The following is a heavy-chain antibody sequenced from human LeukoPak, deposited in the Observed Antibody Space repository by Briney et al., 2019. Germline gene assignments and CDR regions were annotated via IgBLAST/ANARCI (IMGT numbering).Heavy chain of an antibody. CDR1: GVSISTSSYY. CDR3: ARHLWFGESNRFDP. V-gene: IGHV4-39*01. J-gene: IGHJ5*02. Sequence: PSETLSLTCTVSGVSISTSSYYWGWIRQPPGKGLEWLGSLSYSGNTYYNPSLKGRVIISVDTSKNQFSLRLSSVTAADTAVYYCARHLWFGESNRFDPWGQGTLVTVSS. CDR2: LSYSGNT. D-gene: IGHD3-10*01.